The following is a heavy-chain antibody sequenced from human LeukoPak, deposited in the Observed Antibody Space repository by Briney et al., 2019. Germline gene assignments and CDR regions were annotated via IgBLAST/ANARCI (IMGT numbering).Heavy chain of an antibody. V-gene: IGHV3-7*01. J-gene: IGHJ3*02. CDR2: IKQDGIEK. D-gene: IGHD3-10*01. CDR3: AREAMVRGVPDAFDI. Sequence: RGSLRLSCAGSGFTFSSYWMDWVRQAPGKGLEWVANIKQDGIEKYFVDSVKGRFAISRDNAKNSLYLQMNSLRAEDTAVYYCAREAMVRGVPDAFDIWGQGTMVTVSS. CDR1: GFTFSSYW.